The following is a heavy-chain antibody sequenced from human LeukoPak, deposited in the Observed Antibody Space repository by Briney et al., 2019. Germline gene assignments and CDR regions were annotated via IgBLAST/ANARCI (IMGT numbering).Heavy chain of an antibody. D-gene: IGHD5-12*01. V-gene: IGHV1-2*02. CDR3: ARDLPKTGYVGAFDI. Sequence: EASVKVSCKASGYTFTGYYMHWVRQAPGQGLEWMGWINPNSGGTNYAPKFQGRVTMTRDTSISTAYMELSRLRSDDTAVCYCARDLPKTGYVGAFDIWGQGTMVIVSS. J-gene: IGHJ3*02. CDR1: GYTFTGYY. CDR2: INPNSGGT.